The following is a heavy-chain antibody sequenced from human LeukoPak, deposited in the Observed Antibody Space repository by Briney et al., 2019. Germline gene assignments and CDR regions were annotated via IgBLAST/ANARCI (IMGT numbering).Heavy chain of an antibody. CDR3: ARGLSIVVVVAGLDP. Sequence: ASVMVSCKASGYTFTSYAMHWVRQAPGQRLEWMGWINAGNGNTKYSQKFQGRVTITRDTSASTAYMELSSLRSEDTAVYYCARGLSIVVVVAGLDPWGQGTLVTVSS. D-gene: IGHD2-15*01. CDR1: GYTFTSYA. V-gene: IGHV1-3*01. J-gene: IGHJ5*02. CDR2: INAGNGNT.